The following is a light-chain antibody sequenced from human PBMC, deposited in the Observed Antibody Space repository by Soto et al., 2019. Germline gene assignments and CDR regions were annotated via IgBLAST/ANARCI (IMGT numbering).Light chain of an antibody. V-gene: IGKV1-39*01. Sequence: DIQMTQSPSSLSASVGDRVTITCRASQSISSYLNWFQQKPGKAPKLLIYAASILQSGVPSRFSGSGSGTDFTLTISSLQPEDFATYYCQQSYSTPRTF. CDR3: QQSYSTPRT. CDR1: QSISSY. J-gene: IGKJ1*01. CDR2: AAS.